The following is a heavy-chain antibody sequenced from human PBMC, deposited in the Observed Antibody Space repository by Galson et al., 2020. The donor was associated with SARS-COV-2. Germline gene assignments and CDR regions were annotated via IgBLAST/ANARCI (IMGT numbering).Heavy chain of an antibody. Sequence: GGSLRLSCAASGFTFSHYWMSWVRHSPGKGLEWVANINDDGSAKYYVDSARGRFTISRDNAKNSLYLQMFSLRAEDSAMYFCARDGVTSCLDNWGQGTLVTVSS. J-gene: IGHJ4*02. CDR2: INDDGSAK. CDR3: ARDGVTSCLDN. V-gene: IGHV3-7*01. CDR1: GFTFSHYW. D-gene: IGHD2-2*01.